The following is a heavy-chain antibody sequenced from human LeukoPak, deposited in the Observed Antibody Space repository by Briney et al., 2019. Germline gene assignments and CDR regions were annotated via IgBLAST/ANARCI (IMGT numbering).Heavy chain of an antibody. J-gene: IGHJ4*02. D-gene: IGHD1-14*01. CDR2: INKDGSAK. V-gene: IGHV3-7*01. Sequence: GGSLRLSCSASGFTFSNHWMNWVRQAPGKGLEWVANINKDGSAKNYVDSVKGRFTISRDNAKNSLYLQMNYLRPEDTAVYYCARQDHGPDYWGQGTLVTVSS. CDR3: ARQDHGPDY. CDR1: GFTFSNHW.